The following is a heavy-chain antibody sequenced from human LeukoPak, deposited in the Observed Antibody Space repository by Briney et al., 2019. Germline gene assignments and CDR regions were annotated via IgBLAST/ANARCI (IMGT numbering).Heavy chain of an antibody. Sequence: GGSLRLSCAASGFTFSSYEMNWVRQAPGKGLEWVSYISSSGSTIYYADSVKGRFTISRDNAKNSLYLQMNSLRAEDTAVYYCARDSDSSGGELRGAFDIWGQGTMVTVSS. D-gene: IGHD6-19*01. CDR3: ARDSDSSGGELRGAFDI. J-gene: IGHJ3*02. CDR1: GFTFSSYE. V-gene: IGHV3-48*03. CDR2: ISSSGSTI.